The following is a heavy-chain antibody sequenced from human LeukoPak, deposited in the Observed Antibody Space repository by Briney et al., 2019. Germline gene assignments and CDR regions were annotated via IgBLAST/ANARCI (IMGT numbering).Heavy chain of an antibody. V-gene: IGHV3-74*01. CDR2: INGDGSST. CDR1: GFTFSSYW. D-gene: IGHD3-22*01. J-gene: IGHJ4*02. CDR3: ARVEMDSSGFFFDY. Sequence: GGSLRLSCAASGFTFSSYWMHWVRQAPGKGLVWVSRINGDGSSTSYADSVKGRFTISRDNAKNTLYLQMNSLRAEDTAVYYCARVEMDSSGFFFDYWGQGTLVTVSS.